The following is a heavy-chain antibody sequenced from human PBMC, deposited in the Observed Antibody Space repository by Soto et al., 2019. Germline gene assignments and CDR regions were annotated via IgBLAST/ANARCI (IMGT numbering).Heavy chain of an antibody. CDR2: TIDSGGRS. J-gene: IGHJ4*02. CDR1: GFTFSSHA. D-gene: IGHD6-19*01. Sequence: GGSLRLSCAASGFTFSSHAMSWARQAPGKGLEWVSSTIDSGGRSYHADSVRGRFTISRDNSKNTLYLQMNSLRADDTAIYYCAKDKMEQWLVGGYYDYWGQGALVTVSS. V-gene: IGHV3-23*01. CDR3: AKDKMEQWLVGGYYDY.